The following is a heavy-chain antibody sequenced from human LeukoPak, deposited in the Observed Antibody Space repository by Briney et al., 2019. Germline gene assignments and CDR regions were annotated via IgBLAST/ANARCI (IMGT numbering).Heavy chain of an antibody. CDR1: GFAFSNAW. CDR2: IKSKSDGGTT. J-gene: IGHJ4*02. V-gene: IGHV3-15*01. CDR3: STSDTAMVNYFDY. Sequence: PGGSLRLSCAASGFAFSNAWMNWVRQAPGKGVEWVGRIKSKSDGGTTGYAARVKDRFNIPRDDSKDALYLQMNSLKTEDTALYYCSTSDTAMVNYFDYRGQGTLVTVSS. D-gene: IGHD5-18*01.